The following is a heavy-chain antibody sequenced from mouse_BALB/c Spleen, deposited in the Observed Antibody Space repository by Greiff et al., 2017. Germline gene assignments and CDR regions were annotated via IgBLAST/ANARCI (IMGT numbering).Heavy chain of an antibody. CDR3: ASDNYNLDY. V-gene: IGHV1-54*01. J-gene: IGHJ2*01. CDR2: INPGSGGT. Sequence: QVQLQQSGAELVRPGPSVSVSCTVSGYAFTSYLIEWVKQRPGQGLEWIGVINPGSGGTNYNEKFKGKVTLTADKSSSTASMQLSSLTSDDAAVYYCASDNYNLDYWGQGTTLTVSS. CDR1: GYAFTSYL. D-gene: IGHD1-3*01.